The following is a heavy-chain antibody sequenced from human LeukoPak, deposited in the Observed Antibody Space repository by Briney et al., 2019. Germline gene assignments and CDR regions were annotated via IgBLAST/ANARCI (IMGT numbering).Heavy chain of an antibody. CDR2: INPNSGGT. CDR1: GGTFSSYA. V-gene: IGHV1-2*02. Sequence: ASVKVSCKASGGTFSSYAISWVRQAPGQGLEWMGWINPNSGGTNYAQKFQGRVTMTRDTSISTGYMEMSRVRSDDTAVYYCARGYVVVTRGPPDYWGQGTLVTVSS. CDR3: ARGYVVVTRGPPDY. J-gene: IGHJ4*02. D-gene: IGHD3-22*01.